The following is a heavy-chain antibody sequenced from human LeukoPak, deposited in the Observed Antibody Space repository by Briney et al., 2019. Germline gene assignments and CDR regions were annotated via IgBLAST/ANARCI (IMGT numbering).Heavy chain of an antibody. CDR3: ARHGGWGFYDRVPAIDY. CDR2: IYYSGST. CDR1: GGSISSSSYY. V-gene: IGHV4-39*01. J-gene: IGHJ4*02. D-gene: IGHD3-22*01. Sequence: PSETLSLTCTVSGGSISSSSYYWGWIRQPPGKGLEWIGSIYYSGSTNYNPSLKSRVTISVDTSKNQFSLKLSSVTAADTAVYYCARHGGWGFYDRVPAIDYWGQGTLVTVSS.